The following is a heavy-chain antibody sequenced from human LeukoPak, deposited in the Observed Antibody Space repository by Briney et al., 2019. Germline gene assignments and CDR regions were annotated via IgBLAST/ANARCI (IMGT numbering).Heavy chain of an antibody. J-gene: IGHJ4*02. Sequence: SETLSLTCTVSGGSISSSSYYWGWIRQPPGKGLEWIGSIYYSGSTYNNPSLKSRVTISVDTSKNQFSLKLSSVTAADTAVYYCARRKEMAPTIFDYWGQGTLVTVSS. CDR1: GGSISSSSYY. V-gene: IGHV4-39*01. CDR3: ARRKEMAPTIFDY. CDR2: IYYSGST. D-gene: IGHD5-24*01.